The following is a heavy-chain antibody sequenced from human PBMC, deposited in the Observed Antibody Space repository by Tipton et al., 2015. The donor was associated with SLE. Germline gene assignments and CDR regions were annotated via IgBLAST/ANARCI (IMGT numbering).Heavy chain of an antibody. CDR3: ARGPFQRWPPGAY. D-gene: IGHD6-19*01. V-gene: IGHV4-4*07. CDR2: IYTSGST. J-gene: IGHJ4*02. CDR1: GGSISNYY. Sequence: TLSLTCTVSGGSISNYYWSWIRQPAGKGLEWIGRIYTSGSTNYNPSLKSRVTISLDTSKSQFSLILNSLTAADPAVYYCARGPFQRWPPGAYWGQGTLVTVSS.